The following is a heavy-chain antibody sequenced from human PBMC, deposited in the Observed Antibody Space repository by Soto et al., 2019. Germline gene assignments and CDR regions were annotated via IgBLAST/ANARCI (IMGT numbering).Heavy chain of an antibody. V-gene: IGHV4-4*07. J-gene: IGHJ6*02. Sequence: SETLSLTCTVSGESISDYYWSWIRQPAGKGLEWIGCFHNSGNTKSNPSLKSRVAMSADTSKNQFSLSLRSVTAADTAMYYCARMYNSGFYRPEGDYYFYGMDVWGQGTTVTVSS. CDR2: FHNSGNT. CDR3: ARMYNSGFYRPEGDYYFYGMDV. D-gene: IGHD6-19*01. CDR1: GESISDYY.